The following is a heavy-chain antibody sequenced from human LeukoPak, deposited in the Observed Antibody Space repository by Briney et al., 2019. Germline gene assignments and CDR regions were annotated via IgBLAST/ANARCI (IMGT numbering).Heavy chain of an antibody. CDR1: GYTFTGYY. V-gene: IGHV1-2*02. CDR3: ARVFYDSSGSLDAFDI. Sequence: ASVKVSCKASGYTFTGYYMHWVRQAPGQGLEWMGWNNPNSGGTNYAQKFQGRVTMTRDTSISTAYMELSRLRSDDTAVYYCARVFYDSSGSLDAFDIWGQGTMVTVSS. J-gene: IGHJ3*02. D-gene: IGHD3-22*01. CDR2: NNPNSGGT.